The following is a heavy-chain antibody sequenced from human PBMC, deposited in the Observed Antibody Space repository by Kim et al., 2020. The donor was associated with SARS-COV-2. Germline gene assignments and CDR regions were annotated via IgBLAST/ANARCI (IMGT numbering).Heavy chain of an antibody. J-gene: IGHJ5*02. V-gene: IGHV3-30-3*01. CDR2: ISPDGSNK. D-gene: IGHD2-15*01. CDR1: GFTFSSYA. CDR3: ARDALPGYCSGGCFFYGYWLGP. Sequence: GGSLRLSCAASGFTFSSYAMHWVRQAPGTGLEWVAVISPDGSNKYYADSVRGRFTISRDNSKNTLYLQMNSLRAEDTAVYYCARDALPGYCSGGCFFYGYWLGPWGQGTLVTVSS.